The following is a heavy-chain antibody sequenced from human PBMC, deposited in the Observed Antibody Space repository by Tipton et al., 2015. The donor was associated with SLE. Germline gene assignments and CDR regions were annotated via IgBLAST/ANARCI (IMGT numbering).Heavy chain of an antibody. V-gene: IGHV5-51*03. Sequence: VQLVQSGPEVKKPGESLKISCKGSGYNFTNYLIGWVRQMPGKGLEWMGIIYPGDSDTRYSPSFQGQVTISADKSISTAYLQWSSLKASDTAMYYCARRHSSSSGDEAFDIWGQGTMVTVSS. CDR2: IYPGDSDT. J-gene: IGHJ3*02. D-gene: IGHD6-6*01. CDR3: ARRHSSSSGDEAFDI. CDR1: GYNFTNYL.